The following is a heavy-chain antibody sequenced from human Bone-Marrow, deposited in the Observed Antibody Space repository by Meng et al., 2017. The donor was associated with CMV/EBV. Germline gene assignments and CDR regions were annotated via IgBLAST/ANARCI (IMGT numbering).Heavy chain of an antibody. CDR1: GGSIRSGDYY. V-gene: IGHV4-30-4*02. J-gene: IGHJ2*01. CDR2: IYYSGNT. CDR3: ARDLVREGWYFDL. Sequence: SETLSLTCTVSGGSIRSGDYYWSWIRQPPGKGLEWLGYIYYSGNTYYNPSLKSRITISIDTSKNQFSLKLTSVTAADTAVYYCARDLVREGWYFDLWGRGTLVTVSS. D-gene: IGHD6-6*01.